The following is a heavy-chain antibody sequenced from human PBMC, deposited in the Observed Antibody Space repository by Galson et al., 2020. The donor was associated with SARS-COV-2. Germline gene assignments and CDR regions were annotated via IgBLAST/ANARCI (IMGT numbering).Heavy chain of an antibody. CDR3: ARGGTSALYYLDY. Sequence: GESLKISCAASGFTFSNYWMHWVRQAPGKGLVWVSRIDDDGGATAYADSVKGRFTVSRDNAKNTLYLQMNSLRADDTALYYCARGGTSALYYLDYWGQGTLVTVSS. CDR1: GFTFSNYW. V-gene: IGHV3-74*03. CDR2: IDDDGGAT. J-gene: IGHJ4*02. D-gene: IGHD1-26*01.